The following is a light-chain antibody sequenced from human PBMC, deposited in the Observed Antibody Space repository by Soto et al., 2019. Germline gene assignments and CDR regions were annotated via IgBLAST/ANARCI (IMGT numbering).Light chain of an antibody. V-gene: IGKV1-39*01. J-gene: IGKJ4*01. Sequence: DIQMTQSPSSLAAYVGDRVTITCRASQSISRYLNWYQQKPGKAPKLLIYAASSLQSGVPSRFSGSGTGTDFTLTISSLQPEDFATHYCQQSYTTPRTFGGGTKVEIK. CDR1: QSISRY. CDR3: QQSYTTPRT. CDR2: AAS.